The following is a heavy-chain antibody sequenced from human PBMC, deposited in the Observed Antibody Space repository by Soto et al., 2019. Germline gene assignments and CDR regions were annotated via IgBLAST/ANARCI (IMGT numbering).Heavy chain of an antibody. V-gene: IGHV1-18*01. Sequence: QVQLVQSGAEVKMPGASVKVSCKASGYSLTSYGISWVRQAPGQGLEWMGWISGHDGNTKYTQKLQGRVTVTTDTSTSTAYRDLRRLRSDDTAVYYCAREYCSSASCYVPDFWVQATLVTVSS. CDR1: GYSLTSYG. D-gene: IGHD2-2*01. CDR3: AREYCSSASCYVPDF. CDR2: ISGHDGNT. J-gene: IGHJ4*02.